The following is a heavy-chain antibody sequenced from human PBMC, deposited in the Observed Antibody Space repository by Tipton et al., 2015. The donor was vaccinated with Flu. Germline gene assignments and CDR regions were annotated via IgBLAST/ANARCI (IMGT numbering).Heavy chain of an antibody. J-gene: IGHJ5*02. Sequence: TLSLTCTVSGDSLSSYYWSWIRQSPGKGLEWIEQVYYSGTTNYNPSLKSRVTISLDRSKNQFSLHLNSITTADTAVFYCARGGWEPHGGWFDPWGQGILVTVSS. CDR2: VYYSGTT. V-gene: IGHV4-59*01. D-gene: IGHD1-26*01. CDR1: GDSLSSYY. CDR3: ARGGWEPHGGWFDP.